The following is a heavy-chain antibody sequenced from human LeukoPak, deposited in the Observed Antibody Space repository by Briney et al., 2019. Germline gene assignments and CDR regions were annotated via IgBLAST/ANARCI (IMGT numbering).Heavy chain of an antibody. CDR1: GYTFTGYY. J-gene: IGHJ3*02. D-gene: IGHD3-10*01. V-gene: IGHV1-2*02. CDR3: ARDHVLLWFGELLAFDI. CDR2: ISPNSGGT. Sequence: ASVKVSCKASGYTFTGYYMHWVRQAPGQGLEWKGWISPNSGGTNHAQKFQGRVTMTRDTSISTAHMELSRLRSDDTAVYYCARDHVLLWFGELLAFDIWGQGTMVTVSS.